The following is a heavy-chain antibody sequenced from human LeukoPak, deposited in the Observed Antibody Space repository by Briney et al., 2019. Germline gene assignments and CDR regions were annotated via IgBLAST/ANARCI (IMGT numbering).Heavy chain of an antibody. CDR2: ISAYNGNT. D-gene: IGHD3-3*01. V-gene: IGHV1-18*01. J-gene: IGHJ5*02. Sequence: ASVKVSCKASGYTFTSYGISWVRQAPGQGLEWMGWISAYNGNTNYAQKLQGRVTMTTDTSTSTAYMELRSLRSDDTAVYYCARKLAIFGVVTHDPWGQGTLVTVSS. CDR3: ARKLAIFGVVTHDP. CDR1: GYTFTSYG.